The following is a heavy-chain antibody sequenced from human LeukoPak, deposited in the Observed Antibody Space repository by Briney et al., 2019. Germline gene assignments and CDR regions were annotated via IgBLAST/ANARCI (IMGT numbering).Heavy chain of an antibody. D-gene: IGHD1-26*01. V-gene: IGHV3-23*01. CDR2: ISGSGGST. CDR1: GFTFSSSA. CDR3: ATRYSGSYHFDY. J-gene: IGHJ4*02. Sequence: GGSLRLSCAASGFTFSSSAMSWVRQAPGKGLEWVSAISGSGGSTYYADSVKGRFTISRDNSKNTLYLQMNSPRAEDTAVYYCATRYSGSYHFDYWGQGTLVTVSS.